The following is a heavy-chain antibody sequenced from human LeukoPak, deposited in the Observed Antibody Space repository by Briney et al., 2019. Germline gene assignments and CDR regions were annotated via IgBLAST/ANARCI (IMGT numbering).Heavy chain of an antibody. CDR1: GFTFDDYA. Sequence: GRSLRLSCAASGFTFDDYAMHWVRQAPGKGLEWVSGISWNSGSIVYADSVKGRFTISRDNAKNSLYLQMNSLRAEDMALYYCARGYYYDSSSTYNWFDPWGQGTLVTVSS. CDR3: ARGYYYDSSSTYNWFDP. CDR2: ISWNSGSI. J-gene: IGHJ5*02. D-gene: IGHD3-22*01. V-gene: IGHV3-9*03.